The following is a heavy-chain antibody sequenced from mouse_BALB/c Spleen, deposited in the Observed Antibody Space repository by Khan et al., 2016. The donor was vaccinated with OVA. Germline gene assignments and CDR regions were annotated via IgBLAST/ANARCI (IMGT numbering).Heavy chain of an antibody. D-gene: IGHD1-2*01. CDR3: ARRNYFGYPFAY. CDR1: GYTFTDYY. V-gene: IGHV1-77*01. CDR2: ISPGSGDT. Sequence: QLVQSGAELARPGASVKLSCKASGYTFTDYYINWVKQRTGQGLEWIGEISPGSGDTYYNEKFKGEATLTADKSSTTASMQLSSLTSDASAVYFCARRNYFGYPFAYWGQGTLVTVSA. J-gene: IGHJ3*01.